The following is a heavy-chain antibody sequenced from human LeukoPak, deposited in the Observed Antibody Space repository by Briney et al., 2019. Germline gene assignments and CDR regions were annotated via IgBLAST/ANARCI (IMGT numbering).Heavy chain of an antibody. V-gene: IGHV3-23*01. J-gene: IGHJ4*02. D-gene: IGHD1-14*01. CDR2: ISGSGGST. CDR3: AKRENLDY. CDR1: RFTVGDHA. Sequence: GGSLRLSWTAARFTVGDHAMSWVRQAPGKGLEWVSAISGSGGSTYYADSVKGRFTISRDNSKNTLYLQMNSLRAEDTAVYYCAKRENLDYWGQGTLVTVSS.